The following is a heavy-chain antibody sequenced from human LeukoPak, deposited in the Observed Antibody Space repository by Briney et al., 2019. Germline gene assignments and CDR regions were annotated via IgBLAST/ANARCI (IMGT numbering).Heavy chain of an antibody. Sequence: SETLSLTCTVSGGSISSHYWSWIRQPPGKGLEWIGYIYYSGSTNYNPSLKSRVTISVDTSKNQFSLKLSSVTAADTAVYYCARTIAAAGYGMDVWGQGTTVTVSS. CDR3: ARTIAAAGYGMDV. CDR1: GGSISSHY. CDR2: IYYSGST. V-gene: IGHV4-59*08. D-gene: IGHD6-13*01. J-gene: IGHJ6*02.